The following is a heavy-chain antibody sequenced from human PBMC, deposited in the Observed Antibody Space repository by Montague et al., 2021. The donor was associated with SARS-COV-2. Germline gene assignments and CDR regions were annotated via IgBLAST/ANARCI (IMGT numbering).Heavy chain of an antibody. J-gene: IGHJ6*02. CDR3: ARDSVVVAAMYYYYGMDV. V-gene: IGHV3-7*01. CDR1: GFTFSSYW. Sequence: SLRLSCAASGFTFSSYWMSWVRQAPGKGLEWVANIKQDGSEKYYVDSVKGRFTISRDNAKNSLYLQMNSLRAEDTAVYYCARDSVVVAAMYYYYGMDVWGQGTTVTVPS. CDR2: IKQDGSEK. D-gene: IGHD2-15*01.